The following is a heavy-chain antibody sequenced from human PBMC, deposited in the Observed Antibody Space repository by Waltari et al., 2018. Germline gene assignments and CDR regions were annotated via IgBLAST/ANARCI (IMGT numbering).Heavy chain of an antibody. V-gene: IGHV1-69*13. D-gene: IGHD4-17*01. CDR2: IIPIFGTA. J-gene: IGHJ3*02. CDR3: ARDSGYGDPQDGAFDI. Sequence: QVQLVQSGAEVKKPGSSVKVSCKASGGTFSSYAISWVRQAPGQGLEWMGGIIPIFGTANYAQKFQGIVTITADESTSTAYMELSSLRSEDTAVYYCARDSGYGDPQDGAFDIWGQGTMVTVSS. CDR1: GGTFSSYA.